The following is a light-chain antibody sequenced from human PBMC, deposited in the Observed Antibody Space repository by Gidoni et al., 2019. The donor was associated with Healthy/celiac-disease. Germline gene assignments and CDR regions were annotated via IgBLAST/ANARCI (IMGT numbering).Light chain of an antibody. J-gene: IGLJ2*01. CDR2: DFR. CDR1: SSDVGGYNS. V-gene: IGLV2-14*03. CDR3: SSYTSSSTL. Sequence: QSPWPRPASASGPPGQSITISCTGTSSDVGGYNSASWYQQHPGKAPKLMIFDFRNRPSAVSNRFSGSKSANTASLTSSRLQAEDDADYYCSSYTSSSTLFGAGTKLTVL.